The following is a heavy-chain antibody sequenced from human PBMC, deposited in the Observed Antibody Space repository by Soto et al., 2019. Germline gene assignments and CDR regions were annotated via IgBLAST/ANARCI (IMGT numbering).Heavy chain of an antibody. CDR2: VNPNTGNT. CDR3: ARAYGAGSFDF. Sequence: QVQLVQSGAEVKKPGASVKVSCTASGYTFRRYDIHWVRQATGQGLEWMGWVNPNTGNTGYAPRFQGRVTMTRDISKSTAYMELSRLTSEDTTIYYCARAYGAGSFDFWGPGTLVSVSS. V-gene: IGHV1-8*01. CDR1: GYTFRRYD. D-gene: IGHD3-10*01. J-gene: IGHJ5*01.